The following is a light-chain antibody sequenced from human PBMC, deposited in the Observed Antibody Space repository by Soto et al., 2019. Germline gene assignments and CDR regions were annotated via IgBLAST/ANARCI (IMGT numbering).Light chain of an antibody. CDR2: DVS. J-gene: IGLJ1*01. V-gene: IGLV2-14*03. CDR1: SSDVGAYNY. Sequence: QSVLTQPASVSGSPGQSIVISCTGTSSDVGAYNYVSWYQQYPGKAPKLVIFDVSYRPSGVSTRFSGSKSGNTASLTISGLQAEDEADYYCKSFTTSDTYVFGTGTKVTVL. CDR3: KSFTTSDTYV.